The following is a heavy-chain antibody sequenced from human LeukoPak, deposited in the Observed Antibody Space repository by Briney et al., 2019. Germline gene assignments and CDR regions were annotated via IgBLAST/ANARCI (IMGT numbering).Heavy chain of an antibody. CDR2: INQDGGTR. D-gene: IGHD3-16*01. V-gene: IGHV3-7*01. Sequence: GGSLRLSCAASGFTFSNTWMAGVRQAPGEGLDWVANINQDGGTRQYADSVRGRFTISRDNAKNSLYLEMNSLRAEDTGLYPVVRDMKGNLDYWGQGTLVTVSS. CDR3: VRDMKGNLDY. CDR1: GFTFSNTW. J-gene: IGHJ4*02.